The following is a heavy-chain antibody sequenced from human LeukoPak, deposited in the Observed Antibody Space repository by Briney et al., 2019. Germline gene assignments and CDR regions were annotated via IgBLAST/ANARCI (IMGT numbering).Heavy chain of an antibody. CDR2: IYYSGTT. D-gene: IGHD6-13*01. Sequence: PSETLSLTCAVSGGSINRNTHHWDWIRQAPGKGLEWIGNIYYSGTTSYNPSLKSRVTISVDTSKNQFSLRLSSVTAADTAAYYCARDGYSNTYYYYMDVWGKGTTVTVSS. J-gene: IGHJ6*03. CDR3: ARDGYSNTYYYYMDV. CDR1: GGSINRNTHH. V-gene: IGHV4-39*02.